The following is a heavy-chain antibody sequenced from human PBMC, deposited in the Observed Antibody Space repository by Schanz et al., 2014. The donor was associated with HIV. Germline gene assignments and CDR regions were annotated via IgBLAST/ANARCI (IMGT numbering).Heavy chain of an antibody. Sequence: QVQLVQSGAEVKKPGSSVRVSCKASGGTFISYAVSWVRQAPGQGLEWMGGIIPNFDTPKYAQKFQGRVTITADKSTSTVYMDLSSLRSEDTAVYYCARTYTGDWSTGADWGQGTLVTVSS. CDR1: GGTFISYA. CDR3: ARTYTGDWSTGAD. V-gene: IGHV1-69*06. J-gene: IGHJ4*02. D-gene: IGHD2-21*02. CDR2: IIPNFDTP.